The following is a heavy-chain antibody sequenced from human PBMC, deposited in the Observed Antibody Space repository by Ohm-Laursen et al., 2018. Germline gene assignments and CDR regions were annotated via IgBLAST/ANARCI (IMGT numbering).Heavy chain of an antibody. CDR1: GYSISSGYY. V-gene: IGHV4-38-2*01. Sequence: TLSLTCAVSGYSISSGYYWGWIRQPPGKGLEWIGSISHSGGTYYNPSLKSRVTISVDTSKNQFPLKLSSVTASDTAVYYCARGRSSDSWGQGTLVTVSS. D-gene: IGHD1-26*01. CDR2: ISHSGGT. CDR3: ARGRSSDS. J-gene: IGHJ5*01.